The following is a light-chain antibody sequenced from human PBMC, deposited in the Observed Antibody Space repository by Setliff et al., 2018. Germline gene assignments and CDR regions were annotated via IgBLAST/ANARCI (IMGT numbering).Light chain of an antibody. V-gene: IGLV2-8*01. CDR3: SSYAASYNPYV. Sequence: QSVLTQPPSASGSPGQSLTISCTGTSSDVGAYNYVSWYQQHPGKAPKLMIYEVTKLPSGVPDRFSGSKSGNTASLTVSGLQADDEADYYCSSYAASYNPYVFGTGTKVTVL. CDR2: EVT. CDR1: SSDVGAYNY. J-gene: IGLJ1*01.